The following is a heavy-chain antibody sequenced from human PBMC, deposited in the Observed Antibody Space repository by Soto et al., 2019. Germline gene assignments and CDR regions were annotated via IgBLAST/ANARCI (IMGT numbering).Heavy chain of an antibody. D-gene: IGHD1-7*01. V-gene: IGHV3-30-3*01. CDR1: GFTFNSYA. Sequence: GGSLRLSCAASGFTFNSYAMHWVRQAPGKGLEWVAVISYDGSNKYYADSVKGRFTISRDNSKNTLYLQMNSLRAEDTAVYYCARDKLELRVPNYYYYGMDVWGQGTTVTVSS. CDR2: ISYDGSNK. CDR3: ARDKLELRVPNYYYYGMDV. J-gene: IGHJ6*02.